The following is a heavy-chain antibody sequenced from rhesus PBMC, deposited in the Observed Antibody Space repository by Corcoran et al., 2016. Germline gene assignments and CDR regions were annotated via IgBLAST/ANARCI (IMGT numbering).Heavy chain of an antibody. CDR2: IYGGSTSC. V-gene: IGHV4S10*01. D-gene: IGHD3-16*01. CDR3: ARDLDYSVGGGLDS. Sequence: QVQLQESGPGVVKPSETLSLTCAVSGGSISDSYRWSWSRQPPGKGLEWIGYIYGGSTSCNYNPSLQIRVHISKDTSNIQFSLKLSSVTAADTAVYYCARDLDYSVGGGLDSWGQGVVVTVSS. J-gene: IGHJ6*01. CDR1: GGSISDSYR.